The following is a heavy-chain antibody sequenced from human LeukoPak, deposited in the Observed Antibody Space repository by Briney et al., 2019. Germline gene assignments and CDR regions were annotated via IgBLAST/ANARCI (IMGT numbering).Heavy chain of an antibody. Sequence: VASVKVSCKASGYGFTSFDINWVRQATGQGLEWMGWMSPHSANTGYAQRFQGRVTMTRDTSTNTAFLELSSLRSEDTALYYCARHGRGGDDFDIWGQGTKVTVSS. V-gene: IGHV1-8*01. CDR3: ARHGRGGDDFDI. CDR2: MSPHSANT. CDR1: GYGFTSFD. J-gene: IGHJ3*02. D-gene: IGHD3-10*01.